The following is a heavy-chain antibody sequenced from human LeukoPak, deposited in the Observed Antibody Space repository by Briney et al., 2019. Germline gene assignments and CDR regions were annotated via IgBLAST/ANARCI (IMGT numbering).Heavy chain of an antibody. D-gene: IGHD3-10*01. CDR2: IYNSGST. CDR3: ARDRELGY. J-gene: IGHJ4*02. Sequence: SETLSLTCSVSGGSISSHFWSWIRQPPGKGLEWIGYIYNSGSTNYNPSLKSRVTISVDTSKNQFSLKLTSVTAADTAVYYCARDRELGYWGQGTLVTVSS. CDR1: GGSISSHF. V-gene: IGHV4-59*11.